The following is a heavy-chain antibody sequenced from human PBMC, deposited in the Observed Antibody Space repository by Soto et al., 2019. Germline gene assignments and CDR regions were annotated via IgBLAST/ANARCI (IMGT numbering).Heavy chain of an antibody. V-gene: IGHV3-23*01. CDR2: INKSGGSR. J-gene: IGHJ4*02. CDR3: AKGAEMPTIPFDV. CDR1: GFTFNTFA. D-gene: IGHD5-12*01. Sequence: PGGSLRLSCAASGFTFNTFAMTWVRQAPGRGLEWVSRINKSGGSRYYADSVKGRFTVSRDNSNNTLYLQMNSLRAEDTAIYFCAKGAEMPTIPFDVWGQGVQVTVAS.